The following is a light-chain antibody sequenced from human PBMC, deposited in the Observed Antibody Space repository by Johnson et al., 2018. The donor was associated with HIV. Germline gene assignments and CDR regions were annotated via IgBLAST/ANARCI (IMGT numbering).Light chain of an antibody. Sequence: QSVLTQPPSVSAAPGQKVTISCSGSSSNIGNNYVSWYQHLPGTAPKLLIYDNNKRPSGIPDRFSASKSGTSATLGITGLQTEDEADYYCGTWDSSLSGGLYVFGTGIRVTVL. V-gene: IGLV1-51*01. CDR1: SSNIGNNY. CDR2: DNN. J-gene: IGLJ1*01. CDR3: GTWDSSLSGGLYV.